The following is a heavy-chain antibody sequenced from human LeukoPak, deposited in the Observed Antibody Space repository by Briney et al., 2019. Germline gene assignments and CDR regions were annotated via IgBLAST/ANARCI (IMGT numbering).Heavy chain of an antibody. CDR1: GGSIRSGDYY. Sequence: PSETLSLTCTVSGGSIRSGDYYWTWIRQPPGKGLEWIGYIYYTGSTYYNPSLKSRLTISVDTSKNQFSLNLSSVTAADTAVYYCARVGTGFYYYYMDVWGKGTTVTVSS. J-gene: IGHJ6*03. V-gene: IGHV4-30-4*08. CDR3: ARVGTGFYYYYMDV. CDR2: IYYTGST.